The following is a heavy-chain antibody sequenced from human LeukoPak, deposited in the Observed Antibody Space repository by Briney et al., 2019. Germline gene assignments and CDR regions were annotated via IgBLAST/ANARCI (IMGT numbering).Heavy chain of an antibody. J-gene: IGHJ5*02. Sequence: SETLSLTCAVYGGSFSGYYWSWIRQPPGKWLEWIGEINHSGSTNYNPSLKSRVTISVDTSKNQFSLKLSSVTAADTAVYYCASEALALAYCGGDCYSWGQGTLVTVSS. V-gene: IGHV4-34*01. CDR2: INHSGST. CDR1: GGSFSGYY. CDR3: ASEALALAYCGGDCYS. D-gene: IGHD2-21*01.